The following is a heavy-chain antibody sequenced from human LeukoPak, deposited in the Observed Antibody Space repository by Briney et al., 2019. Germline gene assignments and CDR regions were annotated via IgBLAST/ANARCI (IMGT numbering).Heavy chain of an antibody. J-gene: IGHJ4*02. CDR3: ARVVCSGGSCYWDY. D-gene: IGHD2-15*01. Sequence: ASVKVSCKASGYTFTGYYMHWVRQAPGQGLEWMGWINPNSGGTNYAQKFQGWVTMTGDTSISTAYMELSRLRSDDTAVYYCARVVCSGGSCYWDYWGQGTLVTVSS. V-gene: IGHV1-2*04. CDR1: GYTFTGYY. CDR2: INPNSGGT.